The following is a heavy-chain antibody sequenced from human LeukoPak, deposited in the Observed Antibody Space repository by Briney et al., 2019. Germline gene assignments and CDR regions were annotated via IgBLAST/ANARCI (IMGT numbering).Heavy chain of an antibody. V-gene: IGHV4-59*01. Sequence: SETLFLTCTVSGGSISSYYWSWIRQPPGKGLEWIGYIYYSGSTNYNPSLKSRVTISVDTSKNQFSLKLSSVTAADTAVYYCARARNIAAAGTYAFDIWGQGTMVTVSS. CDR2: IYYSGST. D-gene: IGHD6-13*01. J-gene: IGHJ3*02. CDR1: GGSISSYY. CDR3: ARARNIAAAGTYAFDI.